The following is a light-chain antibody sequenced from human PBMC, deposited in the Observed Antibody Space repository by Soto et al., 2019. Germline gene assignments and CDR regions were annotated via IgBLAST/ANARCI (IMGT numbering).Light chain of an antibody. CDR3: QQYNNWPRT. J-gene: IGKJ1*01. Sequence: EIVMTQYPATLSVSPGERGTLSCRASQSVSINLAWYQQKPGQAPRLLIYGASTRTTDIPGRFSGSGSGTEFTLTISSLQSEDFAIYHCQQYNNWPRTFGQGTKVDI. CDR2: GAS. V-gene: IGKV3-15*01. CDR1: QSVSIN.